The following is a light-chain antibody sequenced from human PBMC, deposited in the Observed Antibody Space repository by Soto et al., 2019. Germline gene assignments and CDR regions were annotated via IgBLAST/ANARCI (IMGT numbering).Light chain of an antibody. J-gene: IGKJ1*01. CDR2: TAS. V-gene: IGKV1-9*01. CDR3: EQLDNYPRT. CDR1: QGISSY. Sequence: NQLTQSPSFLSASVGDRVTITCRASQGISSYLAWYQLKPGKAPKLLISTASTLQSGVPSRFSGSGSGTEFTLTISSLQPEDFATYYCEQLDNYPRTFGQGTKVDI.